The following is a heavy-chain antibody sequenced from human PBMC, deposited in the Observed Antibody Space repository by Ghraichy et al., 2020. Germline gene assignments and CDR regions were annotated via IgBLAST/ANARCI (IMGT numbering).Heavy chain of an antibody. Sequence: SETLSLTCAVYGGSFSGYYWSWIRQPPGKGLEWIGEINHSGSTNYNPSLKSRVTISVDTSKNQFSLKLSSVTAADTAVYYCARGRYCSSTSCYSRLGVYGMDVWGQGTTVTVSS. CDR2: INHSGST. V-gene: IGHV4-34*01. D-gene: IGHD2-2*02. J-gene: IGHJ6*02. CDR1: GGSFSGYY. CDR3: ARGRYCSSTSCYSRLGVYGMDV.